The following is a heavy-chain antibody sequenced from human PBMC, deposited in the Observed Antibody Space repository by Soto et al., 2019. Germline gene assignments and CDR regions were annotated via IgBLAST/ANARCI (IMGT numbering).Heavy chain of an antibody. J-gene: IGHJ6*02. CDR1: GFIFDDFG. CDR3: AKDRYGSLEGGMDV. Sequence: GGSLRLSCAASGFIFDDFGMHWVRQAPGKGLEWASGVTWNSGNIDYADSVKGRFTITRDNAKNSLYLQMNGLRGEDTALYYCAKDRYGSLEGGMDVWGQGTTVTVSS. V-gene: IGHV3-9*01. CDR2: VTWNSGNI. D-gene: IGHD1-26*01.